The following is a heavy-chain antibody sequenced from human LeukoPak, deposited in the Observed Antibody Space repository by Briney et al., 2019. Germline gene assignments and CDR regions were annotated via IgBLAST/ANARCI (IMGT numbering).Heavy chain of an antibody. D-gene: IGHD3-3*01. CDR3: AKGGQDFDFWRFDR. J-gene: IGHJ5*02. CDR1: GFSFSDSA. CDR2: ISDTGGRT. Sequence: GGSLRLSCASSGFSFSDSAVSWVRHSPGEGLKWVSSISDTGGRTYYADSVKGRFTMTRDNSRNTVNLQMNGLRGDDTARYYCAKGGQDFDFWRFDRWGQGILVIVSS. V-gene: IGHV3-23*01.